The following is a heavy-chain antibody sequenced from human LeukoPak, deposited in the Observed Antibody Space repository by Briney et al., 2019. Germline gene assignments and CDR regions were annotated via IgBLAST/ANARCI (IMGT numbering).Heavy chain of an antibody. Sequence: GGSLRLSCAASGFTFSSYGMSWVRQAPGKGLEWVSSISSSSSYIYYADSVKGRFTISRDNAKNSLYLQMNSLRAEDTAVYYCARGGDPMTTVTTDYYYYYMDVWGKGTTVTISS. D-gene: IGHD4-17*01. CDR2: ISSSSSYI. V-gene: IGHV3-21*01. J-gene: IGHJ6*03. CDR3: ARGGDPMTTVTTDYYYYYMDV. CDR1: GFTFSSYG.